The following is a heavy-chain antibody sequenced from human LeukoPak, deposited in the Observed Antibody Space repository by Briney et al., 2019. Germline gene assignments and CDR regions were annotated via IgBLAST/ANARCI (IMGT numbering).Heavy chain of an antibody. Sequence: GESLKLSCKGSGYSFTSFWIAWVRPTPGKGLQWMGFIYAGDADVRYSPSFEGQVTISVDKSSNTAFLQWRSLKASDTGMYYCARSFSILGSAYHFDNWGQGTLVTVSS. J-gene: IGHJ4*02. CDR2: IYAGDADV. CDR3: ARSFSILGSAYHFDN. D-gene: IGHD3-3*01. V-gene: IGHV5-51*01. CDR1: GYSFTSFW.